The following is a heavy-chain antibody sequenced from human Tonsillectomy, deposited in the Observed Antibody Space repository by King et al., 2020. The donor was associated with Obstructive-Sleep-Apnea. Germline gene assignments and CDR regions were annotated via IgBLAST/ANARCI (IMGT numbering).Heavy chain of an antibody. CDR3: ARDRGYIPDY. CDR2: INIDESST. J-gene: IGHJ4*02. D-gene: IGHD2-2*02. V-gene: IGHV3-74*01. Sequence: VQLVESGGGLVQPGGSLRLSCAAAGFTFSNSWMHWVRQAPGKGLVLVSHINIDESSTKYADSGKGRFTMSRDNAKNTVYLQMNSLRAEDTAVYYCARDRGYIPDYWGQGTLVTVSS. CDR1: GFTFSNSW.